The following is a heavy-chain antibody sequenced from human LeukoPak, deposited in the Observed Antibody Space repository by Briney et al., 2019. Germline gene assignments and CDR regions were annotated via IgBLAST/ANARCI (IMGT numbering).Heavy chain of an antibody. D-gene: IGHD1/OR15-1a*01. CDR1: GGTIFSYY. Sequence: SETLSLTCTVSGGTIFSYYWSWIRQSPGKGLEWIGYIYFTGTANYSPSLKSRVSISVDTSKNQFSLQLRSVTAADTAVYYCVKQQDDAFDLWGQGTMVTVSS. CDR3: VKQQDDAFDL. J-gene: IGHJ3*01. V-gene: IGHV4-59*08. CDR2: IYFTGTA.